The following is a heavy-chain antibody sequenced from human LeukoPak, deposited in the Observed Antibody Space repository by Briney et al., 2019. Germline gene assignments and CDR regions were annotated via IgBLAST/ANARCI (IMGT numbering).Heavy chain of an antibody. CDR2: ISSSSSTI. Sequence: GGSLRLSCAASGFTFSDYYMSWIRQAPGKGLEWVSYISSSSSTIYYTDSVKGRFTISRDNAKNSLYLQMNSLRAEDTAVYYCVGAAGPYFDYWGQGTLVTVSS. CDR1: GFTFSDYY. J-gene: IGHJ4*02. V-gene: IGHV3-11*01. CDR3: VGAAGPYFDY. D-gene: IGHD6-13*01.